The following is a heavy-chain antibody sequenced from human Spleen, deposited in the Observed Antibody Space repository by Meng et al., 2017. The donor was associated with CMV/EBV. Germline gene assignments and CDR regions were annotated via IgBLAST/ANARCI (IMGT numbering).Heavy chain of an antibody. V-gene: IGHV4-34*01. J-gene: IGHJ5*02. CDR3: AREAKRNWFDP. CDR1: GGSFSGYY. CDR2: INHSGST. Sequence: SLTCAVYGGSFSGYYWSWIRQPPGKGLEWIGEINHSGSTNYNPSLKSRVTISVDTSKNQFSLKLSSVTAADTAVYYCAREAKRNWFDPWGQGTLVTVSS.